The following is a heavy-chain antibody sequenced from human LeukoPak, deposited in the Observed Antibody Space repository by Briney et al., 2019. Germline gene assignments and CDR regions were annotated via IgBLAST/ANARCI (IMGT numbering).Heavy chain of an antibody. J-gene: IGHJ4*02. CDR3: ARYSSSSSALDY. D-gene: IGHD6-6*01. V-gene: IGHV4-59*08. Sequence: SETLSLTCTVSGGSIRSYYWTWIRQPPGKGLEWIGYIYYSGSTNYNPSLKSRLTISLDTSKNQFSLKLSSVTAADTAVYYCARYSSSSSALDYWGQGTLVTVSS. CDR1: GGSIRSYY. CDR2: IYYSGST.